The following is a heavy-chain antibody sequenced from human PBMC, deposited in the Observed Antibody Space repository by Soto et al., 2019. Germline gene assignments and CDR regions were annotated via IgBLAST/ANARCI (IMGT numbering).Heavy chain of an antibody. Sequence: QLQLQESGPGLVKPSETLSLTCTVSGGSINNSSFYWGWVRQPPGKRLEWIGSIYYSGSAYYNPSLKTRLTISVDTSKNQFLLNLSSVTAADTAVYFCARRPLVRGIIPYYFDSWGQGTLVTVSS. CDR3: ARRPLVRGIIPYYFDS. J-gene: IGHJ4*02. V-gene: IGHV4-39*01. CDR1: GGSINNSSFY. CDR2: IYYSGSA. D-gene: IGHD3-10*01.